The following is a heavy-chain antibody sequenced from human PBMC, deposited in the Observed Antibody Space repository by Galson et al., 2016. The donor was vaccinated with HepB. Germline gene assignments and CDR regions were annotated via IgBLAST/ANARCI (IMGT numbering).Heavy chain of an antibody. D-gene: IGHD2/OR15-2a*01. CDR1: GNSFTKYW. CDR3: ARNRGHFDY. Sequence: QSGAEVKKPGESLQISCQASGNSFTKYWIGWVRQMPGKGLEWMGIIHTIDSDTRYNPSFQGQVTISVDKSIGTAYLQWSSLKATDTAIYYCARNRGHFDYWGQGTLVTVSS. J-gene: IGHJ4*02. CDR2: IHTIDSDT. V-gene: IGHV5-51*01.